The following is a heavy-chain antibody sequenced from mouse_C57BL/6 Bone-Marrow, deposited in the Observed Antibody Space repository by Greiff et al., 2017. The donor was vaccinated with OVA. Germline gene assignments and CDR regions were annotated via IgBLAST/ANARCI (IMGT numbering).Heavy chain of an antibody. J-gene: IGHJ1*03. V-gene: IGHV1-82*01. CDR1: GYAFSSSW. Sequence: VQLQQSGPELVKPGASVKISCKASGYAFSSSWMNWVKQRPGKGLEWIGRIYPGDGDTNYNGKFKGKATLTADKSSSTAYMQLSSLTSEDSAVYVCASYYYGSSYDWYCDVWGTGTAVTVSA. CDR3: ASYYYGSSYDWYCDV. CDR2: IYPGDGDT. D-gene: IGHD1-1*01.